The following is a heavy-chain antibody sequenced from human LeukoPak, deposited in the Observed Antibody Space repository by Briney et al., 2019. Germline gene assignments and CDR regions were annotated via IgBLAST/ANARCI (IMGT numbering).Heavy chain of an antibody. D-gene: IGHD4-23*01. J-gene: IGHJ3*01. CDR1: GFTFTSSA. V-gene: IGHV1-58*01. CDR3: AAEGRPTVVTFRKGAVDL. Sequence: RASVKVPCKASGFTFTSSAVQWVRQARGQRLEWIGWIVVGSGNTNYAQKFQERVTITRDMSTSTVYMELSSLRSEDTAVYYCAAEGRPTVVTFRKGAVDLWGQGTMVTVSS. CDR2: IVVGSGNT.